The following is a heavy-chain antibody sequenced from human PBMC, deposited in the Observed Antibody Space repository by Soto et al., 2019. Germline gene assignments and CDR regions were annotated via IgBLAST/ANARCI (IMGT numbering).Heavy chain of an antibody. J-gene: IGHJ4*02. D-gene: IGHD6-13*01. Sequence: PGGSLTLSCAASGFTFSSYSMNWVRQAPGKGLEWVSSISSSSSYIYYADSVKGRFTISRDNAKNSLYLQMNSLRAEDTAVYYCARGKAAAGYPDDYWGQGTLVTVSS. CDR1: GFTFSSYS. CDR3: ARGKAAAGYPDDY. CDR2: ISSSSSYI. V-gene: IGHV3-21*01.